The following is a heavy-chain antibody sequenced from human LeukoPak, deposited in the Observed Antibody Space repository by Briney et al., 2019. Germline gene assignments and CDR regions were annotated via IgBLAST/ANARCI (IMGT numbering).Heavy chain of an antibody. J-gene: IGHJ6*03. V-gene: IGHV1-8*01. Sequence: GASVKVSCKASGYTFTSYDINWVRQATGQGLEWMGWMNPNSGNTGYAQKFQGRVTMTRNTSISTAYMELSSLRSEDTAVYYCVRGYSSSPLIYMDVWGKGTTVTVSS. CDR1: GYTFTSYD. D-gene: IGHD6-6*01. CDR3: VRGYSSSPLIYMDV. CDR2: MNPNSGNT.